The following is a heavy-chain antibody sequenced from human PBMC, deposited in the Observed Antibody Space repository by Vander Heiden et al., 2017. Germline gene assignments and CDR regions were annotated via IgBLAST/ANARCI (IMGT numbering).Heavy chain of an antibody. CDR2: INPNSGGT. V-gene: IGHV1-2*02. D-gene: IGHD2-2*01. CDR1: GYTFTGYY. J-gene: IGHJ4*02. Sequence: QVQLVQSGAAVKKPGASVKVSCKASGYTFTGYYMHWVRQAPGQGLEWMGWINPNSGGTNYAQKFQGRVTMTRDTSISTAYMELSRLRSDDTAVYYCASAYCSSTSCYGGPFDYWGQGTLVTVSS. CDR3: ASAYCSSTSCYGGPFDY.